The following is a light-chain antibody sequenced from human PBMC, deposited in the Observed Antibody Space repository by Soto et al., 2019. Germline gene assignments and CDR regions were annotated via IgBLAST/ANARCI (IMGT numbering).Light chain of an antibody. Sequence: LTQPPSVSGAPGQRVTISCTGSSSNIGAGYDVHWYQLLPGRSPKLLVYGNIDRPSGVPDRFSGSKSGTSASLAITGLQAEDEAVYYCQSYDSSLNGRVFGGGTKLTVL. CDR2: GNI. CDR3: QSYDSSLNGRV. V-gene: IGLV1-40*01. J-gene: IGLJ3*02. CDR1: SSNIGAGYD.